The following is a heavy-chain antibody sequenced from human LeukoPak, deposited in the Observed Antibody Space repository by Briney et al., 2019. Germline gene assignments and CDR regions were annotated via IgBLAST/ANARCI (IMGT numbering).Heavy chain of an antibody. CDR3: XXXXXSSXXXXX. CDR2: IFYSGST. J-gene: IGHJ4*02. V-gene: IGHV4-39*01. Sequence: SETLSLTCAVSGGSIRSTSDYWGWIRQPPGKGLEWIGNIFYSGSTHYNPSLKSRVTISVDTSKNQFSLKLNSVTATDTAFYXCXXXXXSSXXXXXWGQXTLVTVSS. CDR1: GGSIRSTSDY.